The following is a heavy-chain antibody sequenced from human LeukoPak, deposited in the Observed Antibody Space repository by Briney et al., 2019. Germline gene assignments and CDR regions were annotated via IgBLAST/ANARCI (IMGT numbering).Heavy chain of an antibody. CDR3: ARDRRYSPDY. CDR1: GFTLSSYW. J-gene: IGHJ4*02. Sequence: GGSLRLSCAASGFTLSSYWMHWVRQAPGKGLVWVSTIYSVGSDTLYADSVKGRFTISRDNAKNTLYLQMNSLRAEDTAVYYCARDRRYSPDYWGRGTLVTVSS. V-gene: IGHV3-74*01. D-gene: IGHD5-18*01. CDR2: IYSVGSDT.